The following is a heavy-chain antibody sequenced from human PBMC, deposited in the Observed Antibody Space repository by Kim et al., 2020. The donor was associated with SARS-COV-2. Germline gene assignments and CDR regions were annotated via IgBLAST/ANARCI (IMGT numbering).Heavy chain of an antibody. V-gene: IGHV3-11*04. CDR3: ARENAGDAFDI. CDR2: M. J-gene: IGHJ3*02. Sequence: MYYADYVKGRFTTSRDNDKNSLYLQMNSLRAEDTAVYFCARENAGDAFDIWGQGTMVAVSS.